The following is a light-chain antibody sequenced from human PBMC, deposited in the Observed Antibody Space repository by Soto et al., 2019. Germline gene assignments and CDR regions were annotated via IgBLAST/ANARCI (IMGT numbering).Light chain of an antibody. J-gene: IGLJ2*01. Sequence: QSVLTQPASVSGSPGQSITISCTGTNSDIGGYNFVSWYQQHPGKAPKLLIYDVTNRPSGVSSRFSGSKSGNTASLIISGLLDEDEADYYCSSFTSDTTWVFGGGTKLTVL. CDR1: NSDIGGYNF. CDR3: SSFTSDTTWV. V-gene: IGLV2-14*03. CDR2: DVT.